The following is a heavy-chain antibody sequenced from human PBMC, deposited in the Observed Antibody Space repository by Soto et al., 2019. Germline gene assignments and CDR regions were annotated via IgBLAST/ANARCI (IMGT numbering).Heavy chain of an antibody. CDR2: INPSDGST. CDR3: AREGEYYFDSSGYCFVF. J-gene: IGHJ4*02. D-gene: IGHD3-22*01. CDR1: GYTFTAYY. V-gene: IGHV1-46*01. Sequence: QVQLVQSGAEVKKPGASVKVSCKASGYTFTAYYMHWVRQAPGQGLEWMGLINPSDGSTTYAQKFQGRVTMTRDSSTSTLYMELSSLRSEDTVVYYCAREGEYYFDSSGYCFVFWGQGTLVTVSS.